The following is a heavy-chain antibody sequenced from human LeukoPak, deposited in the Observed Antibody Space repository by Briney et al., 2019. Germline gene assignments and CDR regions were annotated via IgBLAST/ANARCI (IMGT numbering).Heavy chain of an antibody. CDR1: GYTFTSYY. J-gene: IGHJ4*02. V-gene: IGHV1-46*01. CDR2: INPSGGST. CDR3: ARSHGYDFRKKYFDY. D-gene: IGHD5-12*01. Sequence: ASVKVSCKASGYTFTSYYMHWVRQAPGQGLEWMGIINPSGGSTSYAQKFQGRVTMTRDTSTSTVYMELSSLRSEDTAVYYCARSHGYDFRKKYFDYWGQGTLVTVSS.